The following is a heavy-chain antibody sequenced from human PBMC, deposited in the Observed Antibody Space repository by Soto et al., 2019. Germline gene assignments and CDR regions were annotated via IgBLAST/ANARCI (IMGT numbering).Heavy chain of an antibody. J-gene: IGHJ4*02. CDR2: IIRKNDGGTT. V-gene: IGHV3-15*07. D-gene: IGHD6-6*01. CDR1: GFTFSDAW. Sequence: PGGSLRLSCAASGFTFSDAWMNWVRQAPGKGLEWVGRIIRKNDGGTTDYAAPLKGRFTISRDDLKNMLYLQMNSLRTEDTATSYCTTSPPYSSSSLSWGQGTLVNVSS. CDR3: TTSPPYSSSSLS.